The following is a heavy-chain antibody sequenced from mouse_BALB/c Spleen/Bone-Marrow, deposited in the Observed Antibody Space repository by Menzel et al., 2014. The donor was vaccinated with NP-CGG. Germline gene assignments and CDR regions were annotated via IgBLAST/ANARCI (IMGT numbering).Heavy chain of an antibody. D-gene: IGHD5-1-1*01. J-gene: IGHJ2*01. V-gene: IGHV1-14*01. Sequence: EVKLMESGPELVKPGASVKMSCKASGYTFTSYVMHWVKQKPGQGLEWIGYINPYNDGTKYDEKFKGKATLTSDKSSSTAYMVLSSLTSEDSAVYYCARLDHKYEGYWGQGTTLTVSS. CDR1: GYTFTSYV. CDR3: ARLDHKYEGY. CDR2: INPYNDGT.